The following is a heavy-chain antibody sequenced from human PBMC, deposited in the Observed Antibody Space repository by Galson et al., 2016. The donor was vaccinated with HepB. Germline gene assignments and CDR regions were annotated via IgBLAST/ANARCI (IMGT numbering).Heavy chain of an antibody. V-gene: IGHV3-23*05. Sequence: SLRLSCAASGFIFRNYAMNWVRQAPGKGLEWVSGIYKNGGATYYADSVKGRFTISRDNSGDTLYLQMNSLRAEDTAVYFCAKGNDSGGLQNPGMDVWGQGTTVTVSS. CDR3: AKGNDSGGLQNPGMDV. CDR2: IYKNGGAT. CDR1: GFIFRNYA. D-gene: IGHD1-14*01. J-gene: IGHJ6*02.